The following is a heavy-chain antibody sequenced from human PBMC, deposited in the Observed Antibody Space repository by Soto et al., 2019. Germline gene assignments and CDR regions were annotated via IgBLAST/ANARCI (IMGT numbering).Heavy chain of an antibody. CDR3: ARGPPVVRGVNFDS. V-gene: IGHV3-21*01. CDR2: ISSSSTYI. CDR1: GFTFSSYT. D-gene: IGHD3-10*01. J-gene: IGHJ4*02. Sequence: GGSLRLSCAASGFTFSSYTMNWVRQAPGKGLEWVSSISSSSTYIYYADSLKGRFTISRDNAKNSLYLQMNSLRAEDTAVYYCARGPPVVRGVNFDSWGQGTLVTVSS.